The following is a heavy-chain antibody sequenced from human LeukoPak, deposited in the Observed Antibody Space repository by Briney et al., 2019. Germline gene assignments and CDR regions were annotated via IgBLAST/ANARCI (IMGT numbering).Heavy chain of an antibody. D-gene: IGHD3-22*01. J-gene: IGHJ4*02. Sequence: GGSLRLSCAASGFTFSDYYMSWIRQSPGKGLEWVSYISSSGSTIYYADSVKGRFTISRDNAKNSLYLHMNSLRAEDTAVYYCARPGSGYYDSSGYDYWGQGTLVNVSS. V-gene: IGHV3-11*04. CDR3: ARPGSGYYDSSGYDY. CDR1: GFTFSDYY. CDR2: ISSSGSTI.